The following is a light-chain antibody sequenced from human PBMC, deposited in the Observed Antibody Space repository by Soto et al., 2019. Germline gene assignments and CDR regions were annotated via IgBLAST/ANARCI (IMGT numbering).Light chain of an antibody. V-gene: IGKV1-5*03. Sequence: DIQMTQSPSILSASVGDRVTITSLASQTIISCLAWYQQKPWKAPKVLVYKASGLESVVPSRFSRSGSGTECTRPISSLQIDDSETYYCQWYNHYSRKLAQGTTV. CDR2: KAS. CDR3: QWYNHYSRK. J-gene: IGKJ1*01. CDR1: QTIISC.